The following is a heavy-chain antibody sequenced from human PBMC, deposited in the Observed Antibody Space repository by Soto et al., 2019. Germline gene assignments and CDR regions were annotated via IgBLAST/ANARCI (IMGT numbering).Heavy chain of an antibody. CDR3: ARDAGKRGYSGYDSDYYGMDV. V-gene: IGHV1-2*04. Sequence: GASVKVSCKASGYTFTGYYMHWVRQAPGQGLEWMGWINPNSGGTNYAQKFQGWVTMTRDTSISTAYMELSRLRSDDTAVYYCARDAGKRGYSGYDSDYYGMDVWGQGTTVTVS. CDR1: GYTFTGYY. CDR2: INPNSGGT. J-gene: IGHJ6*02. D-gene: IGHD5-12*01.